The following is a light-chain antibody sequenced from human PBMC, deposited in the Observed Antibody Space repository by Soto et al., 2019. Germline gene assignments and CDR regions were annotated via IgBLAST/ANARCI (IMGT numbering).Light chain of an antibody. J-gene: IGKJ1*01. CDR3: QQYNNSLWT. CDR1: QSISSSY. V-gene: IGKV3-20*01. CDR2: GAS. Sequence: ETVLTQSPGTLSLSPGESVILSCRASQSISSSYLAWYQQKPGQAPRLLIYGASSRATGIPDRFSGSGSGKDFTLTISRLEPEDFAVYYCQQYNNSLWTFGQGTKVEIK.